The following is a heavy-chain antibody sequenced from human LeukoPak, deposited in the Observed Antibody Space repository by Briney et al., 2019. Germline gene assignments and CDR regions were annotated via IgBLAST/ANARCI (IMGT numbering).Heavy chain of an antibody. Sequence: PSETLSLTCTVSGGSISSSSYYWGWLRQPPGTGLEWIGSMYYSGTTYYNPSLKSRVTISVDTSKNQFSLKLSSVTAADTAVYYCARHRYRSGSDWIDPWGQGTLVTVSS. CDR2: MYYSGTT. CDR3: ARHRYRSGSDWIDP. J-gene: IGHJ5*02. V-gene: IGHV4-39*01. CDR1: GGSISSSSYY. D-gene: IGHD1-26*01.